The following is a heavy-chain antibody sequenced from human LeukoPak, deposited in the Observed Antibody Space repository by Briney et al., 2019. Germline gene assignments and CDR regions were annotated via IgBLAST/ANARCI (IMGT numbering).Heavy chain of an antibody. CDR3: AKDVGGPLADAFDI. CDR2: ISWDSSSV. Sequence: GGSLRLSCAASGFTFRDYAMSWVRQAPGKGLEWVSGISWDSSSVAYADSVKGRFTISRDNAKNSLYLQMNSLRAEDMALYYCAKDVGGPLADAFDIWGQGTMVTVSS. CDR1: GFTFRDYA. V-gene: IGHV3-9*03. J-gene: IGHJ3*02. D-gene: IGHD2-15*01.